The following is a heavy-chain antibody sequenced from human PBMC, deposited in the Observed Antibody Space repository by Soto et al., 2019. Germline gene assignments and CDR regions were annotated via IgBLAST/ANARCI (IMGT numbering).Heavy chain of an antibody. Sequence: PGGSLRLSCAASGFMFSAYTMNWVRQAPGKGLEWLSSISDDSSYIDYADSLRGRFTVSRDNARNSLYLQIDSLGVEDTAVYYCATPYDFNLWGPGTLVTVSS. J-gene: IGHJ5*02. CDR3: ATPYDFNL. V-gene: IGHV3-21*06. D-gene: IGHD3-16*01. CDR2: ISDDSSYI. CDR1: GFMFSAYT.